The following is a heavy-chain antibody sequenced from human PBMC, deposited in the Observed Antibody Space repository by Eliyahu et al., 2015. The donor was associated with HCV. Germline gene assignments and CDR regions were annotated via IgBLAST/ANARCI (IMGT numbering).Heavy chain of an antibody. CDR3: ARGALGPAGEF. Sequence: EVQLVESGGGLVQPGGSLRLSCAASGFTFSSYSMNWIRQAPGKGLEWVSYISSSTIFYADSVRGRFTISRDNDKNSLYLQMSSLRDDDTAVYYCARGALGPAGEFWGQGILVTVSS. D-gene: IGHD2-2*01. V-gene: IGHV3-48*02. CDR1: GFTFSSYS. CDR2: ISSSTI. J-gene: IGHJ4*02.